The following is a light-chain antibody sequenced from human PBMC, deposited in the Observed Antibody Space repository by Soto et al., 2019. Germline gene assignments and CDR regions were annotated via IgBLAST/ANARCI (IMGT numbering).Light chain of an antibody. Sequence: DIQMTQSPSSLSASVGDRVTITCQASQDISKYLNWYQHKPGKAPKLLIYDASNLETGVPSMFGGSGSETRFTFTISCLQPSYIATYYWQHYSSIPYSFGQGNKLEIK. CDR3: QHYSSIPYS. J-gene: IGKJ2*01. V-gene: IGKV1-33*01. CDR2: DAS. CDR1: QDISKY.